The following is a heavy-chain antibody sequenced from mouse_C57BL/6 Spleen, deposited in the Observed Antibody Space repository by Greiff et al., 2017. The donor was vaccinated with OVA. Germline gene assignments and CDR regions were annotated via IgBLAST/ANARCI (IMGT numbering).Heavy chain of an antibody. CDR2: INPSNGGT. CDR3: ARGGVGDYFDY. Sequence: VQLQQPGTELVKPGASVKLSCKASGYTFTSYWMHWVKQRPGQGLEWIGNINPSNGGTNYNEKFKSKDTLTVDKYSSTAYMQLSSLTSEDSAFYYCARGGVGDYFDYWGQGTTLTVSS. CDR1: GYTFTSYW. V-gene: IGHV1-53*01. J-gene: IGHJ2*01.